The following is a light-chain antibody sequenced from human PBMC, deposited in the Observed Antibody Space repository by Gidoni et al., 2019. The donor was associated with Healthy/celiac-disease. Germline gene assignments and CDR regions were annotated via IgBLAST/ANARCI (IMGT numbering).Light chain of an antibody. V-gene: IGLV3-1*01. CDR1: KLGEND. CDR2: QDS. CDR3: QAWDSSTVV. J-gene: IGLJ2*01. Sequence: SYELTQPPSVSVSPGQTASITCPGDKLGENDAYWYKQKPGQSPVLVIYQDSKRPSGIPARFSGSNSGNTATLTISGTQAMDEADYYCQAWDSSTVVFGGGTKLTVL.